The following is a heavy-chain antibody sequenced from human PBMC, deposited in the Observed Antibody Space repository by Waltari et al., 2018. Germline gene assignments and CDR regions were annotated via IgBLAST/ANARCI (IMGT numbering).Heavy chain of an antibody. CDR2: IIPILGIA. D-gene: IGHD5-12*01. Sequence: QVQLVQSGAEVKKPGSSVKVSCKASGGTFSSYTISWVRQAPGQGLEWMGRIIPILGIANYAQKFQGRVTITADKSTSTAYMELSSLRSEDTAVYYCARDHLDGYNSYWGQGTLVTVSS. J-gene: IGHJ4*02. CDR1: GGTFSSYT. CDR3: ARDHLDGYNSY. V-gene: IGHV1-69*08.